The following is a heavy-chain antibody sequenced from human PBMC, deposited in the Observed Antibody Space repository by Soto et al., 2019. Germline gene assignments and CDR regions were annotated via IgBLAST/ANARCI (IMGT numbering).Heavy chain of an antibody. CDR2: IWYDGTNE. Sequence: QVQLVESGGGVVQPGRSLRLSCVASGFTFNTYGMHWVRHAPGKGLEWVALIWYDGTNEYYGDSVKGRFSISRDNSKSTLYLQMGNLRGEDSAVYYCARDRCSGGRYGYHGRDVLGQGSTVTVSS. J-gene: IGHJ6*02. CDR3: ARDRCSGGRYGYHGRDV. V-gene: IGHV3-33*01. CDR1: GFTFNTYG. D-gene: IGHD6-19*01.